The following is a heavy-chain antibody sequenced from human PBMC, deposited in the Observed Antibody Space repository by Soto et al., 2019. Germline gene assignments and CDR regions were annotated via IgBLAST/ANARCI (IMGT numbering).Heavy chain of an antibody. Sequence: SETLSLTCSVSGGSINSDDSFWGWVRQSPGKGLEWIGSLYYGGSTFYNPSLKSRVTISLDTSKNQFSLRLTSVTAADTAIYYCARQLPVGATSWFDPWGQGTQVTVSS. J-gene: IGHJ5*02. CDR1: GGSINSDDSF. D-gene: IGHD1-26*01. CDR3: ARQLPVGATSWFDP. CDR2: LYYGGST. V-gene: IGHV4-39*01.